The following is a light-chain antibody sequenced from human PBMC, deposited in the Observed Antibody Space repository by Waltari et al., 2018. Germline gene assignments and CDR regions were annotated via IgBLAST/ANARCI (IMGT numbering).Light chain of an antibody. CDR3: QQYGSAVMYT. CDR2: AAS. J-gene: IGKJ2*01. Sequence: EVVLTQSPGTLSLSPGERATLSCRASQSLGRSRLAWYQQKPGQAPRLLMYAASRRATGIPDRFSGSGTGTDFSLTVSRVEPEDSAVYYCQQYGSAVMYTFGQGTKLE. CDR1: QSLGRSR. V-gene: IGKV3-20*01.